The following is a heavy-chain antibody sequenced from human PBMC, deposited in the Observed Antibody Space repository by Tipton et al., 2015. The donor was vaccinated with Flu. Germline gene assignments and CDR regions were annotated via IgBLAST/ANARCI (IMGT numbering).Heavy chain of an antibody. V-gene: IGHV4-61*02. D-gene: IGHD6-19*01. J-gene: IGHJ4*02. CDR2: IYTSGST. CDR1: GGSISSGSYY. Sequence: LSCTVSGGSISSGSYYWSWIRQPAGKGLEWIGRIYTSGSTNYNPSLESRVTISVDTSKNQFSLKLSSVTAADTAVYYCAREPLAVADYWGQGTLVTVSS. CDR3: AREPLAVADY.